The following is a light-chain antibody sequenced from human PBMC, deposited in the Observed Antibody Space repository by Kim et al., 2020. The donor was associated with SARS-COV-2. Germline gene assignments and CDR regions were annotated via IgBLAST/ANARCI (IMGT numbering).Light chain of an antibody. CDR1: QTLDSNY. CDR2: GSS. V-gene: IGKV3-20*01. CDR3: QQYGSFPIT. Sequence: ENILTQSPGILSMSPGERASLSCRASQTLDSNYLAWYQQKPGQAPRLVIFGSSIRAPGIPDRFSGSASGTEFILTINRLEPEDFAVYHCQQYGSFPITFGQGTRLEIK. J-gene: IGKJ5*01.